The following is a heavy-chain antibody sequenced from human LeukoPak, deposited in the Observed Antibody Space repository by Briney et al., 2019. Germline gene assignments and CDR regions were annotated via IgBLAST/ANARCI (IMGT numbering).Heavy chain of an antibody. Sequence: SLKVSCKASGGTVSSYAISCVRQAPGQRLEWMGRIIPILGIANYAQKIQGRVTITADKSTSTAYMELSSLRSEDTAVYYCARLGIAAAHFDYWGQGTRVTVSS. CDR3: ARLGIAAAHFDY. D-gene: IGHD6-13*01. V-gene: IGHV1-69*04. J-gene: IGHJ4*02. CDR2: IIPILGIA. CDR1: GGTVSSYA.